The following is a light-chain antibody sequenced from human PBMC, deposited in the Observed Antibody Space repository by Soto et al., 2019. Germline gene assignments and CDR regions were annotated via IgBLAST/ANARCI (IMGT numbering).Light chain of an antibody. Sequence: EIVLTQSPGTLSLSPGERATLSCRASQSISSSYLAWYQQKPGQAPRLLIYGASSSATGIPDRFSGSGSGTHFTLTISRLEPDDVAVYYCQQYEAVVTFGQGTKVDIK. CDR2: GAS. V-gene: IGKV3-20*01. J-gene: IGKJ1*01. CDR3: QQYEAVVT. CDR1: QSISSSY.